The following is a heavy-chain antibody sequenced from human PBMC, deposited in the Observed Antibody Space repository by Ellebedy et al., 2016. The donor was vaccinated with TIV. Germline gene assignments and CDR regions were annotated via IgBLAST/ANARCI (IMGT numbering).Heavy chain of an antibody. Sequence: GESLKISCAASGFTFSRYAIGWVRQAPGKGLEWVSGISGSGGGTNSADSVKGRFTISRDNSKNTLYLQMNSLRAEDTAVYYCAKDQVGGDGRWVFDSWGQGTVVTVSS. CDR3: AKDQVGGDGRWVFDS. CDR1: GFTFSRYA. J-gene: IGHJ3*01. D-gene: IGHD3-16*01. V-gene: IGHV3-23*01. CDR2: ISGSGGGT.